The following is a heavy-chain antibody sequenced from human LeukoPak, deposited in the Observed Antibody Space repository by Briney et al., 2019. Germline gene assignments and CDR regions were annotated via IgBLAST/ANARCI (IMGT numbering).Heavy chain of an antibody. V-gene: IGHV3-48*02. CDR2: ISRSSSTI. Sequence: GGSLRLSCAASGFTFSSYSMNWVRQAPGKGLEWVSYISRSSSTISYADSVKGRFAISRDNAKNSLYLQMNSLRDEDTAVYYCARDSASGSYRHAFDIWGQGTMVTVSS. CDR1: GFTFSSYS. J-gene: IGHJ3*02. CDR3: ARDSASGSYRHAFDI. D-gene: IGHD1-26*01.